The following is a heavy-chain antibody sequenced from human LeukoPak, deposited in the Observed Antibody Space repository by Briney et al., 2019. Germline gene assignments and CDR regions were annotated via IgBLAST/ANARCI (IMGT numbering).Heavy chain of an antibody. CDR3: ARVPDFIARPCDS. V-gene: IGHV4-34*01. J-gene: IGHJ4*02. CDR2: SSPTGDIT. Sequence: SETLSLTCAVYGGSFSGNYWTLIRHTPGRGLEWIGESSPTGDITGYNPSLKGRATISVDSSKNQFSLKLTSVTAADTGVYFCARVPDFIARPCDSWGPGTLVTVSS. CDR1: GGSFSGNY. D-gene: IGHD2-21*01.